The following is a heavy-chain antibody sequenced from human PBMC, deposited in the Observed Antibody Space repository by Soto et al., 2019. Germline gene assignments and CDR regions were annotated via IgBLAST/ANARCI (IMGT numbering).Heavy chain of an antibody. CDR2: INHSGST. Sequence: PSETLSLTCAVYGGSFSGYYWSWIRQPPGKGLEWIGEINHSGSTNYNPSLKSRVTISVDTSKNQFSLKLSSVTAADTAVYYCARGFPFGSGPRGSSIDYWGQGTLVTVSS. J-gene: IGHJ4*02. CDR1: GGSFSGYY. CDR3: ARGFPFGSGPRGSSIDY. D-gene: IGHD6-25*01. V-gene: IGHV4-34*01.